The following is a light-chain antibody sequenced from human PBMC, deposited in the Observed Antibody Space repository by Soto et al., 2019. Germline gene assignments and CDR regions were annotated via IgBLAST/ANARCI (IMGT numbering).Light chain of an antibody. CDR2: AAS. Sequence: DIQMTQSPSSLSASVGDRVTITCRASQSITSHCKWYQQKPGKIPKLLIYAASNLQSGVPSRFSGSGSGTNFTLTISSLQPEDFATYYCHQSFSDLYTFGQGTKLEIK. CDR3: HQSFSDLYT. V-gene: IGKV1-39*01. CDR1: QSITSH. J-gene: IGKJ2*01.